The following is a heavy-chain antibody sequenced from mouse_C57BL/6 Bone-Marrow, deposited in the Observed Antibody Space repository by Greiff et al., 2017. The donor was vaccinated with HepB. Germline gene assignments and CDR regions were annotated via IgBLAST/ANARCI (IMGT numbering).Heavy chain of an antibody. V-gene: IGHV7-3*01. Sequence: EVQLVESGGGLVQPGGSLCLSCAASGFTFTDYYMSWVRQPPGKALEWLGFIRNKANGYTTEYSASVKGRFTISRDNSHSILYLQMNALRAEDSATYYCARYYYVSSHYFDYWGQGTTLTVSS. CDR3: ARYYYVSSHYFDY. J-gene: IGHJ2*01. CDR2: IRNKANGYTT. CDR1: GFTFTDYY. D-gene: IGHD1-1*01.